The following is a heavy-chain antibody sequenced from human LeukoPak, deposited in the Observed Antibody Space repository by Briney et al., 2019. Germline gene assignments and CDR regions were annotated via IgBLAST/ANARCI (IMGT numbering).Heavy chain of an antibody. CDR3: ARHGDSSSWYNWFDP. D-gene: IGHD6-13*01. Sequence: SETLSLTRTVSGGSISSYYWSWIRQPPGKGLEWIGYIYYSGSTNYNPSLKSRVTISVDTSKNQFSLKLSSVTAADTAVYYCARHGDSSSWYNWFDPWGQGTLVTVSS. V-gene: IGHV4-59*08. CDR1: GGSISSYY. CDR2: IYYSGST. J-gene: IGHJ5*02.